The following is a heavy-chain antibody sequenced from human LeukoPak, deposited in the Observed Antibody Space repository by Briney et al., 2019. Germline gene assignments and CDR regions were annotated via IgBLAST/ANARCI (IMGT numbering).Heavy chain of an antibody. Sequence: GASVKVSFKASVGTFSSYACNWVRQAPAQGREWVGRIIPIFGTANYAQKFQGRVTITTDESTSTAYTELSSLRSEDTAVYYYARGRLLYPFDPWGQGTLVTVSS. D-gene: IGHD3-3*01. CDR2: IIPIFGTA. CDR3: ARGRLLYPFDP. CDR1: VGTFSSYA. J-gene: IGHJ5*02. V-gene: IGHV1-69*05.